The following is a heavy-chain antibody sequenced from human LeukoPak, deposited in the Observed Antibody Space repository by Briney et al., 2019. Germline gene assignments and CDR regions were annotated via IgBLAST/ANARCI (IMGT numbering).Heavy chain of an antibody. CDR1: GSTFSSYK. CDR2: IHSGGSDV. Sequence: GGSLRLSCAASGSTFSSYKMNWVRQAPGRGLEWVSSIHSGGSDVYYADSVKGRFTVSRDNAKNSLFLQMNSLRAEDTALYYCARGHYDILTGNYKWTPDYWGQGTLVTVSS. D-gene: IGHD3-9*01. V-gene: IGHV3-21*06. J-gene: IGHJ4*02. CDR3: ARGHYDILTGNYKWTPDY.